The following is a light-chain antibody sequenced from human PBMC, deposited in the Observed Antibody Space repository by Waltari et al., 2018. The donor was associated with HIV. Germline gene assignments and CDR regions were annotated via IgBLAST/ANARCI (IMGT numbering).Light chain of an antibody. CDR3: SSYTSSSTDVV. CDR2: EVS. J-gene: IGLJ2*01. CDR1: SSDVGGYNY. Sequence: QSALTQPASVSGSPGQSITISCTGTSSDVGGYNYVPWYQQHPGKAPKLMNYEVSNRPSGVSNRFSGSKSGNTASLTISGLQAEDEADYYCSSYTSSSTDVVFGGGTKLTVL. V-gene: IGLV2-14*01.